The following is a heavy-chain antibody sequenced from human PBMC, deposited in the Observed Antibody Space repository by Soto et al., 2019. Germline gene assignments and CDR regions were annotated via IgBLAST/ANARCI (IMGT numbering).Heavy chain of an antibody. CDR2: IWYDGSNK. CDR1: GVTFSSYG. V-gene: IGHV3-33*01. J-gene: IGHJ6*02. CDR3: ARDLFPYGGNSPPFYYYGMDV. D-gene: IGHD4-17*01. Sequence: QVQLVESGGGVVQPGRSLRLSCAASGVTFSSYGMHWVRQAPGKGLEWVAVIWYDGSNKYYADSVKGRFTISRDNSKNTLYLQLNSLRAEDTAGYYCARDLFPYGGNSPPFYYYGMDVWGQGTTVTVSS.